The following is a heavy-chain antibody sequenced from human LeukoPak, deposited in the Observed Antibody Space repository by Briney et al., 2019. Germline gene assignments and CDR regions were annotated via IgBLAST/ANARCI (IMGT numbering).Heavy chain of an antibody. CDR3: ARRWTSSYGMDV. V-gene: IGHV3-48*04. D-gene: IGHD2-2*01. CDR2: ISSSGSTR. CDR1: GYTFSFNS. Sequence: PGGSLRLSCAASGYTFSFNSMNWVRQAPGKGLEWVSYISSSGSTRYYADSVKGRFTFSRDNAKNSLCLQVNSLRAEDTAIYYCARRWTSSYGMDVWGQGTTVTVSS. J-gene: IGHJ6*02.